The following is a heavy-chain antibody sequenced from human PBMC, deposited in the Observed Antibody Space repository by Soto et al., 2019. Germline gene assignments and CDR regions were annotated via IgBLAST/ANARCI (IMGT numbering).Heavy chain of an antibody. Sequence: QVQLVESGGGLVKPGGSLRLSCAASGFTFSDYYMSWIRQAPGKGLEWVSYISSRSRTTYYADSVKGRFTNSRDNAKNSLPLQMNSLRSEDTAVYYCARGGSPRSNEGFDYWGQGTLVTVSS. CDR1: GFTFSDYY. CDR2: ISSRSRTT. J-gene: IGHJ4*02. CDR3: ARGGSPRSNEGFDY. D-gene: IGHD1-1*01. V-gene: IGHV3-11*01.